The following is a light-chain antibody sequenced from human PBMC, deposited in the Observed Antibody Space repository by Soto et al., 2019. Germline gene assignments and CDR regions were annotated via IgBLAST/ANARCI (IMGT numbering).Light chain of an antibody. CDR2: EVN. CDR3: SSHTRRSTYV. CDR1: SSDVGAYNY. Sequence: LTQPASVSGSPGQSITISCTGASSDVGAYNYVSWYQQHPVKAPKLIIYEVNNRPSGVSNRFSGSKSGNTASLTISGLQAEDEADYYCSSHTRRSTYVFGTGTKVTVL. V-gene: IGLV2-14*01. J-gene: IGLJ1*01.